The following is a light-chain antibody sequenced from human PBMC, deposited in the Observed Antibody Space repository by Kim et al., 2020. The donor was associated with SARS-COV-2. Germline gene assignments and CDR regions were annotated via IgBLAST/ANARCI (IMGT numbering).Light chain of an antibody. J-gene: IGLJ2*01. CDR2: GKN. Sequence: ALGQTVRITCQGDSLRSYYATWYQQKPGQAPILVIYGKNNRPSGIPYRFSGSSSGNTASLTITGTQAGDEADYYCNSRDSNDNVVFGGGTKLTVL. V-gene: IGLV3-19*01. CDR1: SLRSYY. CDR3: NSRDSNDNVV.